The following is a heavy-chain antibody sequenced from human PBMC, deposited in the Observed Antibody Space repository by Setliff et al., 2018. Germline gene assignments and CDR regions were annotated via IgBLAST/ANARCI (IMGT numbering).Heavy chain of an antibody. V-gene: IGHV4-38-2*02. D-gene: IGHD3-10*02. CDR3: AREDVPSASFDY. Sequence: SETLSLTCTVSGYPISRGFYWGWIRQSPGKGLEWIGSVYHSGSSYQNPSLRSRIAASVDTSKNQFSLKLTSVTAADTAVYYCAREDVPSASFDYWGLGALVTVSS. CDR1: GYPISRGFY. J-gene: IGHJ4*02. CDR2: VYHSGSS.